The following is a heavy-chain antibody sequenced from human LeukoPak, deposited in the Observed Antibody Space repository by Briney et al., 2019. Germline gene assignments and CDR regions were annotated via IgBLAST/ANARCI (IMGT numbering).Heavy chain of an antibody. J-gene: IGHJ4*02. D-gene: IGHD3-22*01. V-gene: IGHV3-7*01. CDR3: TRAINHDSSS. CDR1: GFTLGDYW. CDR2: IKFDGSEI. Sequence: PGGSLRLSCAASGFTLGDYWMTWVRQAPGKGLECVGNIKFDGSEIYYRDSVRGRSTISSDTAKNSLYLQMYIMRVDNTGVYYCTRAINHDSSSWGQGNLVIVS.